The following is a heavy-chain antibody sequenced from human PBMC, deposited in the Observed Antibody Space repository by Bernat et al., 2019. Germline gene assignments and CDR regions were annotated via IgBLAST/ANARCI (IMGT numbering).Heavy chain of an antibody. Sequence: QVQLQQWGAGLLKPSETLSLTCAVYGGSLSGYYWSWIRQPPGKGLEWIGEINHSGSTNYNPSLKSRVTISVDTSKNQFSLKLSSVTAADTAVYYCARPRRYYGSGRAFDIWGQGTMVTVSS. CDR1: GGSLSGYY. J-gene: IGHJ3*02. CDR2: INHSGST. CDR3: ARPRRYYGSGRAFDI. V-gene: IGHV4-34*01. D-gene: IGHD3-10*01.